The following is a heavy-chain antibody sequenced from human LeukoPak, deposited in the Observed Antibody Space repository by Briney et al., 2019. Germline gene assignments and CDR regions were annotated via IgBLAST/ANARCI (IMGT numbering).Heavy chain of an antibody. CDR3: ARESY. CDR1: GFTFSSYS. Sequence: GGSLRLSCAASGFTFSSYSMKWVRQAPGKGLEWVSSISSSSTYIYYAGSVKGRFTISRDNAKNSLYLQMNSLRAEDTAVYYCARESYWGQGTLVTVSS. J-gene: IGHJ4*02. CDR2: ISSSSTYI. V-gene: IGHV3-21*01.